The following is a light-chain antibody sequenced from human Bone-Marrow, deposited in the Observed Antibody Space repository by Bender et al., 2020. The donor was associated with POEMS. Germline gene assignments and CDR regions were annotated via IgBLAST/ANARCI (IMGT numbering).Light chain of an antibody. V-gene: IGLV6-57*03. CDR2: AID. Sequence: NFMLTQSHPVSESPGKTVTISCTRSSGSIASNFVQWYQQRPGRAPTTVIYAIDQRPSGVPERFSGSVDSSSNSASLTISGVKTEDEADYYCQSFDGPNNVVFGGGTKLTVL. CDR3: QSFDGPNNVV. J-gene: IGLJ3*02. CDR1: SGSIASNF.